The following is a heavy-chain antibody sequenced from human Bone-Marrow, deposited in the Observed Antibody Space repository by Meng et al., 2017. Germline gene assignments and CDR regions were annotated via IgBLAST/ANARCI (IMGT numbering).Heavy chain of an antibody. V-gene: IGHV3-53*01. J-gene: IGHJ3*02. CDR1: GFTVSSNY. CDR3: AKDIVQLERQDAFDI. Sequence: GESLKISCAASGFTVSSNYMSWVRQAPGKGLEWVSVIYSGGSTYYADSVKGRFTISRDNSKNTLYLQMNSLRAEDTAVYYCAKDIVQLERQDAFDIWGQGKKV. D-gene: IGHD1-1*01. CDR2: IYSGGST.